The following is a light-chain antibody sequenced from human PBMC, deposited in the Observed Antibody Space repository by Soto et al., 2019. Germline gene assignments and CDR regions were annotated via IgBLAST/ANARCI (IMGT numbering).Light chain of an antibody. CDR2: RAS. Sequence: EIVLTQSPGTLSLSPGERATLSCRASQTVNYNYFAWYQQKPGQAPRLLIYRASTRATGIPDRFSGSGSRTDFTLTISRLEPEDFAEYYCQQYGSSPGTFGQGTKVDIK. CDR1: QTVNYNY. J-gene: IGKJ1*01. V-gene: IGKV3-20*01. CDR3: QQYGSSPGT.